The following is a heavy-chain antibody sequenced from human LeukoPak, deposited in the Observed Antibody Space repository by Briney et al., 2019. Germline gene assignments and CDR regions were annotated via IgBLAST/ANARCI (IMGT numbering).Heavy chain of an antibody. Sequence: TSETLSLTCTVSGGSISSGDYYWSWIRQPPGKGLEWIGYIYYSGSTYYNPSLKSRVTLSVDTSKNQFSLRLSSVTAADTAVHYCARHRGDYGSAALDYWGQGTLVTVSS. CDR2: IYYSGST. J-gene: IGHJ4*02. D-gene: IGHD3-10*01. CDR3: ARHRGDYGSAALDY. V-gene: IGHV4-30-4*08. CDR1: GGSISSGDYY.